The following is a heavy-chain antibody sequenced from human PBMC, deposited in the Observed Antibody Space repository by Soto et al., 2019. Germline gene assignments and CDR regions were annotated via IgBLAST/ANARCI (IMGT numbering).Heavy chain of an antibody. CDR2: MNPNSGNT. D-gene: IGHD6-19*01. J-gene: IGHJ4*02. CDR1: RYTFTSYD. CDR3: PREKAGRLDY. Sequence: QVQLVQSGAEGKKPWASVKVSCKASRYTFTSYDIHRVRQATGQGLEWMGWMNPNSGNTGYVQKFQGRVTMTSNTSISTAYMELSSLRSEDTAVSYCPREKAGRLDYWGQGTLVTVSS. V-gene: IGHV1-8*01.